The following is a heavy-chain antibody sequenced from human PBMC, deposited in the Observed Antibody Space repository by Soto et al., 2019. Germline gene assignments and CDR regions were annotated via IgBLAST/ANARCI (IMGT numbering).Heavy chain of an antibody. Sequence: EVQVLESGGGLVQPGGSLRLSCAASGFTFTSHVMSWVRQAPGKGLEWVSSIGGSGGSTYYADSVKGRFTVSRDNSKSTQYLQMNSLRVEDTAVCYCAKGWGDGWGQGTLVTVSS. J-gene: IGHJ4*02. CDR2: IGGSGGST. CDR1: GFTFTSHV. V-gene: IGHV3-23*01. D-gene: IGHD3-16*01. CDR3: AKGWGDG.